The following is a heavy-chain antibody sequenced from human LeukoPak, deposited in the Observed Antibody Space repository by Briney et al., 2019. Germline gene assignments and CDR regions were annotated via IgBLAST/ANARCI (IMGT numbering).Heavy chain of an antibody. CDR2: ITGSSAST. V-gene: IGHV3-23*01. CDR3: AKLDYYDTH. CDR1: GFTFSSYV. J-gene: IGHJ4*02. D-gene: IGHD3-22*01. Sequence: GGSLRLSCAASGFTFSSYVMSWVRQAPGKGLEWVSSITGSSASTYYADSVKGRFTISRDNSKNTLYLQMNSLRAEDTAVYFCAKLDYYDTHWGQGTLVTVSS.